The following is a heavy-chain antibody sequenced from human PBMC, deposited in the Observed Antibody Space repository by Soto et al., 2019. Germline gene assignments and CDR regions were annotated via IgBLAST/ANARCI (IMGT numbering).Heavy chain of an antibody. D-gene: IGHD4-17*01. V-gene: IGHV3-23*01. Sequence: EVQLLESGGGLVQPGGSLRLSCAASGFTFSSYPMSWVRQAPGKGLEWVSTINGGDGSTYYGDPVKGRFTISRDDSKNTLYLQMNSLRAEDTAVYYCAKIPIMTTVTHYFDYWGQGTLVTVSS. CDR2: INGGDGST. J-gene: IGHJ4*02. CDR1: GFTFSSYP. CDR3: AKIPIMTTVTHYFDY.